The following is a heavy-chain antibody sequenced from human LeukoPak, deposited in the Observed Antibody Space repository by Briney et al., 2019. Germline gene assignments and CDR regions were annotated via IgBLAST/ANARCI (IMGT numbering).Heavy chain of an antibody. CDR3: ARSRGLAGAATVIDY. Sequence: SETLSLTCTVSGGPISNYYWTWIRQSPGQGLEWIGYVYNSGIADYNPSLKSRLTISLDTSKNQFSLRLSSMTAADTAVYYCARSRGLAGAATVIDYWGQGTGVIVSS. D-gene: IGHD6-25*01. CDR1: GGPISNYY. CDR2: VYNSGIA. J-gene: IGHJ4*02. V-gene: IGHV4-59*08.